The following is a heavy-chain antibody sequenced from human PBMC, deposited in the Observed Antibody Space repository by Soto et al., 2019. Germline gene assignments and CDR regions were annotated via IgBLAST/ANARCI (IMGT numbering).Heavy chain of an antibody. Sequence: SETLSLTCTVSGGSISSGGYYWSWIRQHPGKGLEWIGYIYYSGSTYYNPSLKSRVTMSVDTSKNQFSLRLSSVTAADTAVYYCARDSRLGFPDYWGQGTLVTVSS. CDR2: IYYSGST. CDR1: GGSISSGGYY. J-gene: IGHJ4*02. D-gene: IGHD3-16*01. V-gene: IGHV4-31*03. CDR3: ARDSRLGFPDY.